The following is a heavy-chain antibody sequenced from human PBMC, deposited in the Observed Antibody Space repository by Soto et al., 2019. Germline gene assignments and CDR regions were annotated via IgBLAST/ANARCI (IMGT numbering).Heavy chain of an antibody. V-gene: IGHV1-46*03. CDR1: GYTFTSYY. D-gene: IGHD2-2*01. J-gene: IGHJ4*02. Sequence: QVQLVQSGAEVKKPGASVKVSCKASGYTFTSYYMHWVRQAPGQGLEWMGIINPSGGSTSYAQKFQGRGTMTRDTSTSTVYMELSSLRSEDTAVYYCARLFEGYCSSTSCYERFDYWGQGTLVTVSS. CDR3: ARLFEGYCSSTSCYERFDY. CDR2: INPSGGST.